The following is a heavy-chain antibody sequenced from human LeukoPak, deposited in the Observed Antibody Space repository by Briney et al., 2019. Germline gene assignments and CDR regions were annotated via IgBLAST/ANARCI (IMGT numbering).Heavy chain of an antibody. CDR3: AKDHYDYIGGTYRDFDY. CDR1: GFTFSSFG. Sequence: PGGSLRLSCAASGFTFSSFGMHWVRQAPGKGLEWVAVISYDGSNPYYADSVKGRFTISRDNSKNTLYPQMNSLRAEDTAVYYCAKDHYDYIGGTYRDFDYWGQGTLVTVSS. D-gene: IGHD3-16*02. CDR2: ISYDGSNP. J-gene: IGHJ4*02. V-gene: IGHV3-30*18.